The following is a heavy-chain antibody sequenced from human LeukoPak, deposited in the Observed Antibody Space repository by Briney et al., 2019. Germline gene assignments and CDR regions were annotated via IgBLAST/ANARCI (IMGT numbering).Heavy chain of an antibody. CDR1: GGSFSGYY. J-gene: IGHJ5*02. CDR3: AGVVPAAIPWFDP. Sequence: SETLSLTCAVYGGSFSGYYWSWIRQPPGKGLEWIGEINHSGSTNYNPSLKSRVTTSVDTSKNQFSLKLSSVTAADTAVYYCAGVVPAAIPWFDPWGQGTLVTVSS. D-gene: IGHD2-2*02. CDR2: INHSGST. V-gene: IGHV4-34*01.